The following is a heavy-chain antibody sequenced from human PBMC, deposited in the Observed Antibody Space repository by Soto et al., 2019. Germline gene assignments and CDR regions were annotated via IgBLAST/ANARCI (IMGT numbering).Heavy chain of an antibody. J-gene: IGHJ6*02. V-gene: IGHV3-23*01. Sequence: EVQLLESGGGLVQPGGSLRLSCAGSGFTLSTYGMTWVRQAPGKGLEWVSAITGTGGNTYYVDSVKGRFTSSRDNSKNMPYLPMNSVRVEDPAVYYCARIRGYWYGLDVWGQGTTVTVSS. CDR2: ITGTGGNT. CDR3: ARIRGYWYGLDV. CDR1: GFTLSTYG.